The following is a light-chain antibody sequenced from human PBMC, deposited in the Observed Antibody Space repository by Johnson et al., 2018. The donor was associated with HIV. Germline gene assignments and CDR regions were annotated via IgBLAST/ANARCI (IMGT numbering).Light chain of an antibody. CDR2: ENY. CDR1: SSNIGNNY. CDR3: GTWDSRLRTVF. Sequence: QSVLTQPPSVSAAPGQKVTISCSGSSSNIGNNYVSWYQQLPGTAPKLLIYENYKRPSGIPDRFSGSKSGTSATLGITGLQTGDEADYYCGTWDSRLRTVFFGTGTKVTVL. J-gene: IGLJ1*01. V-gene: IGLV1-51*02.